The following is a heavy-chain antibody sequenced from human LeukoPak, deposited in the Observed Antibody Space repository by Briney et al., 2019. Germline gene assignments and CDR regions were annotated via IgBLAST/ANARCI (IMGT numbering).Heavy chain of an antibody. CDR1: GGTFSSYA. D-gene: IGHD6-13*01. CDR2: IIPIFGTA. V-gene: IGHV1-69*13. CDR3: ARDSTPYSSSWYNWFDP. Sequence: ASVKVSCKASGGTFSSYAISWVRQAPGQGLEWMGGIIPIFGTANYAQKFQGRVTITADESTSTAYMELSSLRSEDTAVYYCARDSTPYSSSWYNWFDPWGQGTLVTVSS. J-gene: IGHJ5*02.